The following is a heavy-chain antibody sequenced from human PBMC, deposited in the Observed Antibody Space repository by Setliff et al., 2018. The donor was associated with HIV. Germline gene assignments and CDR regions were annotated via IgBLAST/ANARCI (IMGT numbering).Heavy chain of an antibody. D-gene: IGHD6-13*01. CDR2: MFYRGST. J-gene: IGHJ4*02. V-gene: IGHV4-39*07. CDR1: GGSISSSSYC. Sequence: LSLTCTVSGGSISSSSYCWGWIRQPPGKGLEWIGSMFYRGSTYYNPSLKSRVTISVETSKNQFSLKLSSVTVADTAVYYCARGQHSSTWGALFDYWGQGTLVTVSS. CDR3: ARGQHSSTWGALFDY.